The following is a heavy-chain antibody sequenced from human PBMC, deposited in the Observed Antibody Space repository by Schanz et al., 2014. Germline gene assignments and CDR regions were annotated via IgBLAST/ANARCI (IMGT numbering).Heavy chain of an antibody. CDR2: ISSSSIYT. J-gene: IGHJ4*02. D-gene: IGHD5-12*01. CDR1: GFTFSDYY. Sequence: QVQLVESGGTLVKPGGSLRLSCVVSGFTFSDYYMSWLRQAPGKGLEWVSYISSSSIYTNYADSVKGRFTISRDNAKTSLYLQMNSLRAEDTAVYYCAREGEWGYDPPRHWGQGTLVTVSS. V-gene: IGHV3-11*06. CDR3: AREGEWGYDPPRH.